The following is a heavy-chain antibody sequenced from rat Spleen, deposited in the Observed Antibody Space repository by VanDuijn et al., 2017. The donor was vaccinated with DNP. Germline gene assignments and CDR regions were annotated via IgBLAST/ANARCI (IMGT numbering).Heavy chain of an antibody. J-gene: IGHJ2*01. Sequence: EVQLVESGGGLVQPGRSLKLSCAASGFTFSDHNMAWVRQAPKKGLEWVATISYDGSSTYYRDSVKGRFIISRNNAKSTLYLQMERLRSDDTATYYCAGRPPPTRGPFDYCGQGIMVTVSS. CDR2: ISYDGSST. CDR3: AGRPPPTRGPFDY. V-gene: IGHV5-7*01. CDR1: GFTFSDHN. D-gene: IGHD1-4*01.